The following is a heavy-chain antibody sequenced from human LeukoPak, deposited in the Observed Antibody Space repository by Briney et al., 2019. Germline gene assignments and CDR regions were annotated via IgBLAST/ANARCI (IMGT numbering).Heavy chain of an antibody. J-gene: IGHJ5*02. CDR1: GASLSSYY. CDR2: ISDTGKT. V-gene: IGHV4-59*01. D-gene: IGHD3-22*01. Sequence: SETLSLTCNVSGASLSSYYWDWLRQSPGRGLEWIGYISDTGKTDSNPSLKSRVTVSLATSKNQFSLRLTSVTAADSAVYFCATGYYEPFATWGPGIMVSVSS. CDR3: ATGYYEPFAT.